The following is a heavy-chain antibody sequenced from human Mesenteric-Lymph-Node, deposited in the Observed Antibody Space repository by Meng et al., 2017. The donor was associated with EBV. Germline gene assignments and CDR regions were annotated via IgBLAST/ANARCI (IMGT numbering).Heavy chain of an antibody. V-gene: IGHV4-4*02. Sequence: QVRLQEPGPGLVKPSGTLSLPCAFSGGSISTSNWGSWVRQPPGKGLEWMGEIYHRGSTNYNPSLTSRVTISVDESKNEFSLSLTSVTAADTAVYFCARVNEGQWLVRGAFDYWGQGTLVTVSS. J-gene: IGHJ4*02. CDR2: IYHRGST. CDR3: ARVNEGQWLVRGAFDY. D-gene: IGHD6-19*01. CDR1: GGSISTSNW.